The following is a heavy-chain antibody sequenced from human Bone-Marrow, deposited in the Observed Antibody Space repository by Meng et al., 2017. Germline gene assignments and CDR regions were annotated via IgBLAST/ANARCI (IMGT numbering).Heavy chain of an antibody. V-gene: IGHV3-48*03. CDR2: ISSSGTTI. CDR3: ARLENSAYNLGAVDS. J-gene: IGHJ4*02. CDR1: GFTFSSYG. D-gene: IGHD5-12*01. Sequence: GESLKISCVASGFTFSSYGMIWVRQAPGKGLEWVSYISSSGTTIYYADSVKGRFTISRDDAKNSLFLQMNSLRAEDTAIYYCARLENSAYNLGAVDSWGQGTLVTVSS.